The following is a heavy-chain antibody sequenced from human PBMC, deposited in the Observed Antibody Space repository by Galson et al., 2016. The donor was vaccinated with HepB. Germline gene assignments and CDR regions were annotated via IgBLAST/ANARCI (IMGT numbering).Heavy chain of an antibody. CDR2: IWHDGSQA. J-gene: IGHJ4*02. D-gene: IGHD1-26*01. V-gene: IGHV3-33*01. Sequence: SLRLSCAASGFILSLYGMHWVRQAPGKGLEWLAVIWHDGSQASYADSVKGRFTISRDNSKNTVYLKMNSLSGEDTAAYYCAGDDSGSYRFIDIWGQGTLVRVSS. CDR1: GFILSLYG. CDR3: AGDDSGSYRFIDI.